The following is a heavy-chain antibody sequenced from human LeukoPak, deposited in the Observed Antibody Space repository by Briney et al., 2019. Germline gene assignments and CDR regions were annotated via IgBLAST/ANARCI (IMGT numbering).Heavy chain of an antibody. CDR3: AKRIGSCNSISCLYFDH. CDR2: ISGSGGST. J-gene: IGHJ4*02. V-gene: IGHV3-23*01. CDR1: GFTFSNYA. D-gene: IGHD2-2*01. Sequence: GGSLRLSCAASGFTFSNYAMSCARQAPGKWLEWVSTISGSGGSTYYADSVKGRFTISRDNSKNTLYVQMNSLRAEDTAVYYCAKRIGSCNSISCLYFDHWGQGALVTVSS.